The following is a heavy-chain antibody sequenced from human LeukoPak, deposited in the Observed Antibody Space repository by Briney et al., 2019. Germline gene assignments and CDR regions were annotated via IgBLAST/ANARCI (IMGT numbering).Heavy chain of an antibody. CDR1: GFTFIDYD. D-gene: IGHD6-19*01. CDR2: IGIRGDT. V-gene: IGHV3-13*01. J-gene: IGHJ4*02. CDR3: ERGGIQVSGIDEFDY. Sequence: AGGSLRLSCAASGFTFIDYDMHWVRQVIGKGLEWVSAIGIRGDTHYSGSVKGRFTISRENAESSLYLQMNSLRAEDTAVYYCERGGIQVSGIDEFDYWGQGTLVTVSS.